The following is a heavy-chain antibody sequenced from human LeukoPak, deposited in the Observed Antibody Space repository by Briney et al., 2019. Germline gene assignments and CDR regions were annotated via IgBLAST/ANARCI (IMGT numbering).Heavy chain of an antibody. D-gene: IGHD6-13*01. V-gene: IGHV1-69*05. Sequence: GASVKVSCKASGGTFSSYAISWVRQAPGQGLEWMGGIIPIFGTANYAQEFQGRVTITTDESTSTAYMELSSLGSEDTAVYYCASRSSWSYYYYYYMDVWGKGTTVTVSS. CDR1: GGTFSSYA. CDR2: IIPIFGTA. CDR3: ASRSSWSYYYYYYMDV. J-gene: IGHJ6*03.